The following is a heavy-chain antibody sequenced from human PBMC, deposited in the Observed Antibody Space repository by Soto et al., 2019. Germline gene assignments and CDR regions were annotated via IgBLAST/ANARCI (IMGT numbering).Heavy chain of an antibody. Sequence: VQLVESGGGVVQPGRSLRLSCAASEFTFSSYGMHWVRQAPGKGLEWVAVISYDGSNKYYADSVKGRFTISRDNSKNTLYLQMNSLRAEDTAVYYCAKDRVRCSGGSCYSFDYWGQGTLVTVSS. D-gene: IGHD2-15*01. CDR3: AKDRVRCSGGSCYSFDY. CDR2: ISYDGSNK. V-gene: IGHV3-30*18. CDR1: EFTFSSYG. J-gene: IGHJ4*02.